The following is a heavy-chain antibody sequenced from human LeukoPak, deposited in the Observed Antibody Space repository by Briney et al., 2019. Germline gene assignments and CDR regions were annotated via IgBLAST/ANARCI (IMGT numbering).Heavy chain of an antibody. CDR2: ISAYNGNT. V-gene: IGHV1-18*01. CDR3: ARGHSYGGDSVWFDP. CDR1: GYTFTSYG. Sequence: PGASVKVSCKASGYTFTSYGISWVRQAPGQGLEWMGWISAYNGNTNYAQKLQGRVTMTTDRSTSTAYMELRSLRSDDTAVYYCARGHSYGGDSVWFDPWGQGTLVTVSS. D-gene: IGHD5-18*01. J-gene: IGHJ5*02.